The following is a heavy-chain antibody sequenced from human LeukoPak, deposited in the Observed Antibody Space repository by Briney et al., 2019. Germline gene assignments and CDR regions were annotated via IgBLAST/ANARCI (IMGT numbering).Heavy chain of an antibody. CDR1: GFTFSSYA. CDR2: INQGGTEK. Sequence: GRSLRLSCAASGFTFSSYAMHWVRQAPGKGLERVASINQGGTEKYYVDSVKGRFTISRDNAKNSLYLQMYGLTAEDTAVYYCARDGPPAGLYFDNWGQGTLVTVSS. V-gene: IGHV3-7*01. J-gene: IGHJ4*02. D-gene: IGHD2-2*01. CDR3: ARDGPPAGLYFDN.